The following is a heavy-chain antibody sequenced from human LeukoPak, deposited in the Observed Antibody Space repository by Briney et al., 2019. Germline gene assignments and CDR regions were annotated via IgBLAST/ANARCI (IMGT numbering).Heavy chain of an antibody. D-gene: IGHD6-19*01. CDR1: GFTFSSYW. V-gene: IGHV3-74*03. CDR3: ARVSEDYSSGWYEEYFQY. Sequence: GGSLRLSCAASGFTFSSYWMHWVRQAPGKGPVWVSRINSDGSGTMYAESVKGRFTISRDNSKNTLYLQMNSLRAEDTAVYYCARVSEDYSSGWYEEYFQYWGQGTLVSVSS. J-gene: IGHJ1*01. CDR2: INSDGSGT.